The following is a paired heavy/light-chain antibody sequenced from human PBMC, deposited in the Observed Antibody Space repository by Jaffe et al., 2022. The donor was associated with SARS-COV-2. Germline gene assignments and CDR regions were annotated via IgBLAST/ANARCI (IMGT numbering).Heavy chain of an antibody. CDR3: AKDAYNSGWWYFDY. CDR1: GFTFRSYA. Sequence: EVQLLESGGGLVQPGGSLRLSCAASGFTFRSYAMSWVRQGPGKGLEWVSAISGSGGSTHHADSVKGRFTISRDSSKNTVYLQMNSLRAEDTAVYYCAKDAYNSGWWYFDYWGQGTLVTVSS. CDR2: ISGSGGST. V-gene: IGHV3-23*01. D-gene: IGHD6-19*01. J-gene: IGHJ4*02.
Light chain of an antibody. CDR2: GAS. Sequence: EIVLTQSPGTLSLAPGERATLSCRASQSISSSYLVWYQQKPGQAPRLLIYGASSRATGIPDRFSGSGSGTDFTLTISRLEPEDFAVYYCQQYGSSTITFGQGTRLEIE. CDR1: QSISSSY. J-gene: IGKJ5*01. CDR3: QQYGSSTIT. V-gene: IGKV3-20*01.